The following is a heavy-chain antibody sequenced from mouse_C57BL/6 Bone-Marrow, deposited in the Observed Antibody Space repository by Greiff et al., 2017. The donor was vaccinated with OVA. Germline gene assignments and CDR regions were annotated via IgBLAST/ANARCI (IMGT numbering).Heavy chain of an antibody. CDR2: INPNDGGT. CDR1: GYTFTDYY. V-gene: IGHV1-26*01. D-gene: IGHD2-4*01. J-gene: IGHJ3*01. Sequence: VQLQQSGPELVKPGASVKISCKASGYTFTDYYMNWVKQSHGKSLEWIGDINPNDGGTSYNQKFKGKATLTVDKSSSTAYMELRSLTSEDSAVYYCASIYYDYDWFAYWGQGTLVTVSA. CDR3: ASIYYDYDWFAY.